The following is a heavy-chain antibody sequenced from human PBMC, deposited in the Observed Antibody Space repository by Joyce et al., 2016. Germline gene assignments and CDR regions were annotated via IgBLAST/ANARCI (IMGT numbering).Heavy chain of an antibody. CDR2: IKRKTDGGKT. CDR3: STNTVLGDAFDI. J-gene: IGHJ3*02. CDR1: GFTFSNPC. Sequence: VLLVESGGGLVKPGGSLRLSCAASGFTFSNPCMTWVRQDPGKGVGLVGRIKRKTDGGKTDYAAPVKGRFTIARDDSKKTLYLQMHGLKTEDTAVYYCSTNTVLGDAFDIWGQGTMVSVSS. D-gene: IGHD4-17*01. V-gene: IGHV3-15*01.